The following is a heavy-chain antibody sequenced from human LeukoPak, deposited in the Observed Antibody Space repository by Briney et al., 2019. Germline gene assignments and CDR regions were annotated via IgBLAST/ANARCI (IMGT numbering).Heavy chain of an antibody. CDR2: INPNSGGT. V-gene: IGHV1-2*02. Sequence: ASVKVSCKASGYTFTGYYMHWVRQAPGQGLEWMGWINPNSGGTNYAQKFQGRVTMTRDTSISTAYMELSRLRSDDTAVYYCARADIIGIAEYDAFDIWGQGQWSPSLQ. CDR3: ARADIIGIAEYDAFDI. J-gene: IGHJ3*02. D-gene: IGHD6-13*01. CDR1: GYTFTGYY.